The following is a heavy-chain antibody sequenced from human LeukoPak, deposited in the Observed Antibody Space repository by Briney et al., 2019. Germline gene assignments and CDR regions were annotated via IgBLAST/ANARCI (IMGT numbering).Heavy chain of an antibody. CDR2: IYYSGST. CDR3: ARGVVAAAGRTFDF. D-gene: IGHD6-13*01. CDR1: GGSISSYY. Sequence: PSETLSLTCTVSGGSISSYYWSWIRQPPGKGLEWIGYIYYSGSTNYNPSLKSRVTISLDTSKNQFSLKLSSVTAADTAVYNCARGVVAAAGRTFDFWGQGTLVTVSS. V-gene: IGHV4-59*01. J-gene: IGHJ4*02.